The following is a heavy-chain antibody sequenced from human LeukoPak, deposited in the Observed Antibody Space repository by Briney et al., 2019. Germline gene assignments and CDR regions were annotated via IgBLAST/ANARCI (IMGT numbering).Heavy chain of an antibody. CDR2: IWYDGSNK. CDR1: GLTFSSYG. V-gene: IGHV3-33*06. Sequence: PGGSLRLSCAASGLTFSSYGMHWVRQAPGKGLEWVAVIWYDGSNKYYADSVKGRFTISRDNSKNTLYLQINSLRVEHTAEYYCAKPRRIETPWHCMDVGGKGTTVIVS. J-gene: IGHJ6*03. D-gene: IGHD2/OR15-2a*01. CDR3: AKPRRIETPWHCMDV.